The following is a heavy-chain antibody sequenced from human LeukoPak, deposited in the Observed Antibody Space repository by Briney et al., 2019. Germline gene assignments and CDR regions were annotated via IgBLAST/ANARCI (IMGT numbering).Heavy chain of an antibody. D-gene: IGHD3-10*02. Sequence: GGSLRLSCAASGFTFSSYTMNWVRQAPGKGLEWVSSISSSSTYINYADSVKGRFTISRDNAKNSLYLQMNSLRAQDTAVYYCAELGITMIGGVWGKGTTVTISS. V-gene: IGHV3-21*01. CDR3: AELGITMIGGV. CDR2: ISSSSTYI. CDR1: GFTFSSYT. J-gene: IGHJ6*04.